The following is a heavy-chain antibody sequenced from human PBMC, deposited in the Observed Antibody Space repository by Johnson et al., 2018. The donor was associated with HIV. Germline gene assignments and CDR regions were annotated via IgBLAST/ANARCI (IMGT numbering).Heavy chain of an antibody. CDR1: GFTFNDYY. CDR3: ARSRNYACDI. Sequence: QVQLVESGGGLVKPGGSLRLSCTASGFTFNDYYMTWVRQAPGEGLEWVSYISSSGSAIYYADSVKGRVTMSRDNAKNSMFLQMNSLRADDTAVYYCARSRNYACDIWGQGTMVTVSS. CDR2: ISSSGSAI. V-gene: IGHV3-11*04. D-gene: IGHD1-1*01. J-gene: IGHJ3*02.